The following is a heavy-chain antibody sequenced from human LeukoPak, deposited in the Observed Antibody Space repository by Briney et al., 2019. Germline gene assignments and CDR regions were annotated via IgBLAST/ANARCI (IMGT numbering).Heavy chain of an antibody. CDR1: GGSISGYY. CDR3: ARHKCSGGSCYWFDP. CDR2: IYYSGST. D-gene: IGHD2-15*01. V-gene: IGHV4-59*08. J-gene: IGHJ5*02. Sequence: SETLSLTCTVSGGSISGYYWSWIRQPPGKGLEWIGYIYYSGSTNYNPPLKSRVTISVDTSRNQFSLKLSSVTAADTAVYYCARHKCSGGSCYWFDPWGQGTLVTVSS.